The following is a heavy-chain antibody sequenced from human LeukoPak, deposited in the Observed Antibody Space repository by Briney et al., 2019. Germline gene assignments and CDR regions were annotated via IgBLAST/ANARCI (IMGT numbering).Heavy chain of an antibody. Sequence: SETLSLTCTVSGGSISSYYWSWIRQPPGQGLEWIGSIYYSGTTYYNPSLKSRVTISVDTSKNQFSLKVTSVTAADTAVYYCARLAQWELLPSVFDYWGLGTLVTVSS. CDR2: IYYSGTT. V-gene: IGHV4-39*01. J-gene: IGHJ4*02. CDR1: GGSISSYY. D-gene: IGHD1-26*01. CDR3: ARLAQWELLPSVFDY.